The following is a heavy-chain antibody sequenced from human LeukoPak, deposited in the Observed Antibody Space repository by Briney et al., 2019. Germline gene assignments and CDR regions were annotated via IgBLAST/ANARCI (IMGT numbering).Heavy chain of an antibody. D-gene: IGHD3-9*01. CDR1: GGSISSYY. V-gene: IGHV4-59*08. J-gene: IGHJ5*02. Sequence: SETLSLTCTVSGGSISSYYWSWIRQPPGKGLEWIGYIYYSGSTNYNPSLKSRVTISVDTSKNQFSLKLSSVTAADTAVYYCARAYYDILTGYAPFDPWGQGTLVTVSS. CDR2: IYYSGST. CDR3: ARAYYDILTGYAPFDP.